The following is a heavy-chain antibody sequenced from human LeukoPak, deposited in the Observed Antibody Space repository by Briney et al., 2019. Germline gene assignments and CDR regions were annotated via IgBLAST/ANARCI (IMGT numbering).Heavy chain of an antibody. Sequence: GGSLRLSCAASGFTLSTYAAHWVRQAPGKGLESVAVMSYDGRDKDYADSVKGRFAISRDNSNNTLSLQMNSLRPEDTAVYYCAKGGGLRYFDWLSPDAWGQGTLVTVSS. J-gene: IGHJ5*02. V-gene: IGHV3-30*18. CDR1: GFTLSTYA. CDR3: AKGGGLRYFDWLSPDA. D-gene: IGHD3-9*01. CDR2: MSYDGRDK.